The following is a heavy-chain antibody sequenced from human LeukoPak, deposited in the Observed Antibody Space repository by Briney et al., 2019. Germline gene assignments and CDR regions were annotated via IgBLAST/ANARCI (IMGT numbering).Heavy chain of an antibody. CDR3: AKPPAAVYYYYYMDV. D-gene: IGHD6-13*01. J-gene: IGHJ6*03. V-gene: IGHV3-30*02. CDR1: GFTFSSYG. CDR2: IRYDGSNK. Sequence: TGGSLRLSCAASGFTFSSYGMHWVRQAPGKGLEWVAFIRYDGSNKYYADSVKGRFTISRDNSKNTLYLQMNSLRAEDTAVYYCAKPPAAVYYYYYMDVWGKGTTVTISS.